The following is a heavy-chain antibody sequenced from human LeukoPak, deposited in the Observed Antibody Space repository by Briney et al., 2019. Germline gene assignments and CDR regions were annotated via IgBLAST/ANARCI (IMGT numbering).Heavy chain of an antibody. CDR1: GFTVSSNY. CDR2: IYSGGST. D-gene: IGHD4-17*01. V-gene: IGHV3-66*01. CDR3: ARDEDGDYGPQDNWFDP. J-gene: IGHJ5*02. Sequence: GGSLRLSCAASGFTVSSNYMSWVRQAPGKGLEWVSVIYSGGSTYYADSVKGRFTISRDNSKNTLYLQMNSLRAEDTAVYYCARDEDGDYGPQDNWFDPWGQGTLVTVSS.